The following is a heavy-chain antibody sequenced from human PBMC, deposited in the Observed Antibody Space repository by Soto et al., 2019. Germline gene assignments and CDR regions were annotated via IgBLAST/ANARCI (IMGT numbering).Heavy chain of an antibody. CDR3: AREGNLGRWIQPLDS. CDR1: GGSFSGYY. CDR2: INHSGST. J-gene: IGHJ4*02. V-gene: IGHV4-34*01. D-gene: IGHD2-2*03. Sequence: SETLSLTCAVYGGSFSGYYWTWIRQPPGTGLEWIGEINHSGSTNYNPSLKSRVTMSVDTSKNHFSLKLISVTTADTAVYFCAREGNLGRWIQPLDSWGQGTLVT.